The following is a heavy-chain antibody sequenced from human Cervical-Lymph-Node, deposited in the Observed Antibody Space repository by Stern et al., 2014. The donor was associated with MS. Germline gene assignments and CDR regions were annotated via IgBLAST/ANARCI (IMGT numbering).Heavy chain of an antibody. V-gene: IGHV4-30-4*01. Sequence: VQLEESGPGLVKPSQTLSLTCTVSGGSITSSYYWSWIRQPPGKGLEWIGHIHYTGVTYYNPSLNGRVSMSVDTSKNRFSLHLTFVTAKDTAVYYCARKEASEYYYGTDVWGQGTTVTVSS. J-gene: IGHJ6*02. CDR3: ARKEASEYYYGTDV. CDR1: GGSITSSYY. CDR2: IHYTGVT.